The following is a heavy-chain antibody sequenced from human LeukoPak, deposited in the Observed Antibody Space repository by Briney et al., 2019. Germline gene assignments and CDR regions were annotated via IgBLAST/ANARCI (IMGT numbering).Heavy chain of an antibody. CDR2: IYPGDFDT. V-gene: IGHV5-51*01. CDR3: ARITVYPHNWFDP. D-gene: IGHD4-11*01. J-gene: IGHJ5*02. Sequence: GESLKVSCKGSGYSFTSYWIGWVRQMPGKGPEWMGIIYPGDFDTRYSPSFQGQVTISADKSISTAYLQWSSLKASDTAMYYCARITVYPHNWFDPWGQGTLVTVSS. CDR1: GYSFTSYW.